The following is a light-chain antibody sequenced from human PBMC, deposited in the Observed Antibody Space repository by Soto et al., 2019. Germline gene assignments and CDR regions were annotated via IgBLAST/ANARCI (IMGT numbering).Light chain of an antibody. Sequence: EIVLTQSPGTLSLSPGERATLSCRASESISNSYLAWYQQKPGQAPRVLIYGASTRATGIPARFSGSGSGTEFTLTINSLQSEDFAVYYCQQYNNWPRTFGQGTKVDIK. CDR3: QQYNNWPRT. CDR2: GAS. CDR1: ESISNSY. V-gene: IGKV3-15*01. J-gene: IGKJ1*01.